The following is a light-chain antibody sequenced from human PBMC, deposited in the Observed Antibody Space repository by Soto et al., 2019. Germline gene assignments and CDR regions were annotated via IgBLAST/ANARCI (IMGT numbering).Light chain of an antibody. CDR2: DVS. CDR3: CSYAGSYTLV. V-gene: IGLV2-11*01. CDR1: SSDVGGYNY. Sequence: QSALTQPRSVSGSPGQSVTISCTGTSSDVGGYNYVSWYQQHPGKARKLMIYDVSKRPSGVPDRFSGSKSGNTASLTISGLQAEDEADYYCCSYAGSYTLVFGTGTKLTVL. J-gene: IGLJ1*01.